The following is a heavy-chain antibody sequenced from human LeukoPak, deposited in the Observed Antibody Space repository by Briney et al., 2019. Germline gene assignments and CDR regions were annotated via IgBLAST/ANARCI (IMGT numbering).Heavy chain of an antibody. CDR1: GFTFSRFA. D-gene: IGHD3/OR15-3a*01. CDR2: ISDSGANT. Sequence: PGGSLRLSCAASGFTFSRFALSWVRQVPGKGLEWVSAISDSGANTFYADSVKGRFTISRDNSKNTLYLQLNSLRAEDTAVYYCAKWTGYGRYWGQGTLVTVSS. V-gene: IGHV3-23*01. CDR3: AKWTGYGRY. J-gene: IGHJ4*02.